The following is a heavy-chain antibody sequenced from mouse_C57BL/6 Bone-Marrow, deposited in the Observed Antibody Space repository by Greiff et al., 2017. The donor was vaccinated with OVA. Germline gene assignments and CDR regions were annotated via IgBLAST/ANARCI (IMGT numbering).Heavy chain of an antibody. Sequence: VQLKQSGPGLVKPSQSLSLTCSVTGYSITSGYYWNWIRQFPGNKLEWMGYISYDGSNNYNPSLKNRISITRDTSKNQFFLKLNSVTTEDTATYYCGAMDYWGQGTSVTVSS. CDR1: GYSITSGYY. J-gene: IGHJ4*01. CDR2: ISYDGSN. CDR3: GAMDY. V-gene: IGHV3-6*01.